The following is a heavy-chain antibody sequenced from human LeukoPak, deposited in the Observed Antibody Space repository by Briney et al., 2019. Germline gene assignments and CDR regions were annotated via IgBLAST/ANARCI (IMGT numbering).Heavy chain of an antibody. D-gene: IGHD4-17*01. CDR1: GFTFSRYE. J-gene: IGHJ4*02. CDR2: ISDSGTIM. V-gene: IGHV3-48*03. CDR3: ASHYGDYVWGNF. Sequence: PGGSLRLSCAASGFTFSRYEMNWVRQAPGKGLEWVSYISDSGTIMSYADSVKGRFTISRDNAKNSLYLQMNSLRAEDTAVYYCASHYGDYVWGNFWGQGTLVTVSS.